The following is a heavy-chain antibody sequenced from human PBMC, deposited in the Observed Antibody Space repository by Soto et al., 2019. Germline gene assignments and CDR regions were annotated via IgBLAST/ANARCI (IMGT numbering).Heavy chain of an antibody. D-gene: IGHD2-15*01. J-gene: IGHJ4*02. V-gene: IGHV3-7*01. CDR3: AGGKNFDDESGDFAY. Sequence: EVPLVESGGGLVQPGGSLRLSCAASGFTFSNYWMSWVRQAPGKGLEWVANIDQDGSEKNYVDSVKGRFTMSRDNAKNPLFVKMDSRRAEHTAGYYSAGGKNFDDESGDFAYWGQGTLVTVSP. CDR1: GFTFSNYW. CDR2: IDQDGSEK.